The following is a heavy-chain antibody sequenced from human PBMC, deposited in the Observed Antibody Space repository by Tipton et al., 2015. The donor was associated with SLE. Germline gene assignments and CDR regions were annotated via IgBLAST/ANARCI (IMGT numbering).Heavy chain of an antibody. D-gene: IGHD2-2*02. CDR1: GFTLSSHA. CDR3: ARDRDTSSYNGLGI. V-gene: IGHV3-33*01. CDR2: LWYDGNNK. J-gene: IGHJ3*02. Sequence: SLRLSCAASGFTLSSHAIHWVRQAPGKGLEWVAVLWYDGNNKFYADSVRGRFTISRDNSENTLFLQMNSLRAEDTAVYFCARDRDTSSYNGLGIWGQGTMVTVSS.